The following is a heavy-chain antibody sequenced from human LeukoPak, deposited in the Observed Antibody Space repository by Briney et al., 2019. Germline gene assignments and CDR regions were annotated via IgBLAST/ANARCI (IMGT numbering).Heavy chain of an antibody. CDR2: MNPNSGNT. J-gene: IGHJ6*03. Sequence: GASVKVSCKASGYTFTSYDINWVRQATGQGLEWMGWMNPNSGNTGYAQKFQGRVTMTRDTSISTAYMELSRLRSDDTAVYYCAREGCRSTSCYGYYYMDVWGKGTTVTVSS. V-gene: IGHV1-8*01. D-gene: IGHD2-2*01. CDR3: AREGCRSTSCYGYYYMDV. CDR1: GYTFTSYD.